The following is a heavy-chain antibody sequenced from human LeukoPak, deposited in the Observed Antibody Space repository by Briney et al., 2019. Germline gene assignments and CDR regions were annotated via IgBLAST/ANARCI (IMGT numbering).Heavy chain of an antibody. CDR2: INHSGST. J-gene: IGHJ4*02. CDR1: GGSFSGYY. Sequence: SETLSLTCAVYGGSFSGYYWSWIRQPPGKGLEWIGEINHSGSTNYNPSLKSRVTISVDTSKNQFSLKLSSVTAVDTAVYYCARGGVGASRDYDYWGQGTLVTVSS. CDR3: ARGGVGASRDYDY. D-gene: IGHD1-26*01. V-gene: IGHV4-34*01.